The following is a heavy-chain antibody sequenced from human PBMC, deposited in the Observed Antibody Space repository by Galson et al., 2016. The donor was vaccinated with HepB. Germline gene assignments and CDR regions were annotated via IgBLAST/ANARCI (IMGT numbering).Heavy chain of an antibody. J-gene: IGHJ4*02. Sequence: SLRLSCAASGFTLSSYWMSWVRQAPGKGLEWVANIKQDGSEKYYVDSVRGRFTISRDNAKNSLYLQMNSLRAEDKAVYYCARGYCSGGSCYDGYFDDWGQGTLVTVSS. CDR3: ARGYCSGGSCYDGYFDD. CDR2: IKQDGSEK. CDR1: GFTLSSYW. D-gene: IGHD2-15*01. V-gene: IGHV3-7*03.